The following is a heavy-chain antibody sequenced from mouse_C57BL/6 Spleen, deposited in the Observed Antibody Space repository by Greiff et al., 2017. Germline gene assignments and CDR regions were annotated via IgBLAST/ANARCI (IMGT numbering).Heavy chain of an antibody. J-gene: IGHJ2*01. D-gene: IGHD2-4*01. CDR3: ARSGLRYYCDY. CDR1: GYAFSSSW. CDR2: IYPGDGDT. V-gene: IGHV1-82*01. Sequence: VQLQQSGPELVKPGASVKISCKASGYAFSSSWMNWVQQRPGKGLEWIGRIYPGDGDTNYNGKFKGKATLTADKSSSTANMQLSSLTSEDSAVYLCARSGLRYYCDYGGKGTTLTVSS.